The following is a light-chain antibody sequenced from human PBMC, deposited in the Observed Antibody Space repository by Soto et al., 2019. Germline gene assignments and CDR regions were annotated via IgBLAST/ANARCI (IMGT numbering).Light chain of an antibody. J-gene: IGKJ1*01. CDR2: AAS. Sequence: DIQMTQSPSSLSASVADRVTITCRASQSIRRSLNWYQQKPGKAPKLLIYAASSLQSGVPSRFSGSGYGTDFTLTITSLQSEDFAIYYCQQSYSSPRTSGQGTKVDIK. V-gene: IGKV1-39*01. CDR1: QSIRRS. CDR3: QQSYSSPRT.